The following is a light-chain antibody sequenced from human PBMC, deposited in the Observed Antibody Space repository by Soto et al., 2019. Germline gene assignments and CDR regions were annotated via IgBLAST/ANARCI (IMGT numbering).Light chain of an antibody. V-gene: IGKV1-5*03. CDR2: KAS. Sequence: DIQMTQSPSSLSASVGNRVTITCRASQSISSWLAWYQQKPGKAPKLLIYKASTLKSGVPSRFSGCGSGTEFTLTISSLQPDDFATYYCQHYNSYSEAFGLGTKVDIK. CDR3: QHYNSYSEA. CDR1: QSISSW. J-gene: IGKJ1*01.